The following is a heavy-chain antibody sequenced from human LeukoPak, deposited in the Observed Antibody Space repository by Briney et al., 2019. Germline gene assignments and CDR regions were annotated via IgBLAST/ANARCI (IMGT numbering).Heavy chain of an antibody. CDR3: AKASYYYGSGSYPHKAFDY. CDR2: RNSSCGSR. V-gene: IGHV3-23*01. Sequence: GGTLRLSCAASGCTFSSYAMSWVRHPPGKGLEWVSARNSSCGSRYYADSVKGRFTISRENSKNTLYLQMNSLRAEDTAVYYCAKASYYYGSGSYPHKAFDYWGQGTLVSVSS. J-gene: IGHJ4*02. D-gene: IGHD3-10*01. CDR1: GCTFSSYA.